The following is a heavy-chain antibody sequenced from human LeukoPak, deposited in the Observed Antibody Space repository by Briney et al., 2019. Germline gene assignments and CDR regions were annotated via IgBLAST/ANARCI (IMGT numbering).Heavy chain of an antibody. CDR3: ATGGIYSSNFDY. Sequence: GESLKISCKGSGYTFIRFWIGWVRQMPGKGLEWMGIIYPGDSETRYSPSFQGQVTISVDKSISTTYLQWSSLKASDTAVYYCATGGIYSSNFDYWGQGTLVTVSS. CDR1: GYTFIRFW. V-gene: IGHV5-51*01. D-gene: IGHD5-18*01. CDR2: IYPGDSET. J-gene: IGHJ4*02.